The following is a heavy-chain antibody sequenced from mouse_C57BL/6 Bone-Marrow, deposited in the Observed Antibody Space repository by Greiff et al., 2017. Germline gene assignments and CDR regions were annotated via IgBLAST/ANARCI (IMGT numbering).Heavy chain of an antibody. CDR2: IYPRSGNT. J-gene: IGHJ2*01. D-gene: IGHD1-1*01. V-gene: IGHV1-81*01. Sequence: VQLQQSGAELARPGASVKLSCKASGYTFTSYGISWVKQRPGQGLEWIGEIYPRSGNTYYNEKFKGKATLTADKSSSTAYMELRSLTSEDSAVYFCARSWDYGSSFDYWGQGTTLTVAS. CDR1: GYTFTSYG. CDR3: ARSWDYGSSFDY.